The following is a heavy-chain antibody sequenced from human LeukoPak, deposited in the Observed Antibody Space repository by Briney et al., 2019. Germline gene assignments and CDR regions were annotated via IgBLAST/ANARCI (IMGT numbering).Heavy chain of an antibody. CDR3: ARDRSGPQDY. D-gene: IGHD3-3*01. J-gene: IGHJ4*02. CDR1: GGSISSSIYY. V-gene: IGHV4-39*07. Sequence: SETLSLTCTVSGGSISSSIYYWGWIRQPPGKGLEWIGSIYYTGSTYYNPSLKNRVTLSVDTSKNQFSLKLNSVTAADTAVYYCARDRSGPQDYWGQGTLVTVSS. CDR2: IYYTGST.